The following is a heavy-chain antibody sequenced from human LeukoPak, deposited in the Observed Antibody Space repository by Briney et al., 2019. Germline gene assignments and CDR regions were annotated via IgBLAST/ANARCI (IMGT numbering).Heavy chain of an antibody. CDR1: GFTFSSYG. D-gene: IGHD3-10*01. CDR3: ARDMGSGSYSDY. CDR2: IWYDGSTK. J-gene: IGHJ4*02. Sequence: PGGSLRLSCAASGFTFSSYGMHWVRQAPGKGLEWVAVIWYDGSTKYYADSVKGRFTISRDNSKNTPYLQMNSLRAEDTAVYYCARDMGSGSYSDYWGQGTLVTVSS. V-gene: IGHV3-33*01.